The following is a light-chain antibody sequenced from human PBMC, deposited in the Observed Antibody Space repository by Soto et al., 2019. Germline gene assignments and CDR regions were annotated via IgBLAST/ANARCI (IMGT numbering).Light chain of an antibody. V-gene: IGKV3-20*01. CDR3: QQYRSART. J-gene: IGKJ2*01. CDR1: QSVRSSY. CDR2: GAT. Sequence: ESALPKSPGTLSLSPGKVATRSCSASQSVRSSYLACYQQKPRQAPGLLIYGATSRATGFPYRFSGSGSGTDFTLTSSRLEPEDFAVDYCQQYRSARTFGQPNKLEIK.